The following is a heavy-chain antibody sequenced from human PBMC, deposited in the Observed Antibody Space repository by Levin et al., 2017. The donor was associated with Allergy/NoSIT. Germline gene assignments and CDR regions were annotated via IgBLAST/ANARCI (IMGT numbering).Heavy chain of an antibody. J-gene: IGHJ2*01. CDR1: CGSIRSSSYY. D-gene: IGHD7-27*01. V-gene: IGHV4-39*01. CDR3: ATQGSNWGTPDWYFDL. CDR2: IYYSGST. Sequence: SQTLSLPCTVSCGSIRSSSYYWGWIRQPPGKGLEWIGSIYYSGSTYYNPSLKSRVTISVDTSKNQFSLKLSSVTAADTAVYYCATQGSNWGTPDWYFDLWGRGTLVTVSS.